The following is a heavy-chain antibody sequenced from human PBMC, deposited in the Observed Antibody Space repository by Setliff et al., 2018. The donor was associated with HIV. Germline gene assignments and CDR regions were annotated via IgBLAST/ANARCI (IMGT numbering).Heavy chain of an antibody. D-gene: IGHD3-22*01. J-gene: IGHJ3*02. CDR2: INAGYGNT. Sequence: ASVKVSCKASGYTFTSYAIHWVRQAPGQSLEWMGWINAGYGNTKYSRKFQGRLTMTRDTSSSTVYMELSSLRSEDTAVYYCARCYYDSSGPTDAFDIWGQGTVVTVSS. V-gene: IGHV1-3*01. CDR3: ARCYYDSSGPTDAFDI. CDR1: GYTFTSYA.